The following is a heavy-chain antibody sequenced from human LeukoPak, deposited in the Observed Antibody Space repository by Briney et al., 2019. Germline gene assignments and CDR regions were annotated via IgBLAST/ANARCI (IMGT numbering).Heavy chain of an antibody. CDR2: ISGSGGST. V-gene: IGHV3-23*01. CDR1: GFTFSSYA. J-gene: IGHJ4*02. CDR3: TKDRLDYGSGNFDY. D-gene: IGHD3-10*01. Sequence: GRSLRLSCAASGFTFSSYAMSWVSQDPGNGLEWVSVISGSGGSTNYADSVKGRFTISRDNSKNTLYLQMNSLRAEDTAVYYCTKDRLDYGSGNFDYWGQGTLVTVSS.